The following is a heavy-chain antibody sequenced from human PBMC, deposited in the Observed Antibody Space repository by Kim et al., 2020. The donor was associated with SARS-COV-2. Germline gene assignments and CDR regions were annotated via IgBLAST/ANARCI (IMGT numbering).Heavy chain of an antibody. CDR2: INPSGGST. D-gene: IGHD5-12*01. V-gene: IGHV1-46*01. CDR3: ASLGGYDFVSDDAFDI. J-gene: IGHJ3*02. Sequence: ASVKVSCKASGYTFTSYYMHWVRQAPGQGLEWMGIINPSGGSTSYAQKFQGRVTMTRDTSTSTVYMELSSLRSEDTAVYYCASLGGYDFVSDDAFDIWGQGTMVTVSS. CDR1: GYTFTSYY.